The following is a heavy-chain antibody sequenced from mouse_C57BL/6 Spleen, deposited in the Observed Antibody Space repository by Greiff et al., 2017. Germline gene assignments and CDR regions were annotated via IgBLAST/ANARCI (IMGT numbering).Heavy chain of an antibody. CDR3: ASGYGSSLFAY. CDR2: IWGVGST. Sequence: QVQLKQSGPGLVAPSQSLSITCTVSGFSLTSYGVDWVRQSPGKGLEWLGVIWGVGSTNYNSALKSRLSISKDNSKSQVFLKMNSLQTDDTAMYYCASGYGSSLFAYWGQGTLVTVSA. D-gene: IGHD1-1*01. J-gene: IGHJ3*01. CDR1: GFSLTSYG. V-gene: IGHV2-6*01.